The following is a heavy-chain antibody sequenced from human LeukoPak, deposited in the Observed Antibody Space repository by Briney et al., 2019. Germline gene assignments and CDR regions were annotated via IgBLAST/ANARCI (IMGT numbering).Heavy chain of an antibody. J-gene: IGHJ3*02. V-gene: IGHV1-18*01. CDR2: INAYNGNT. D-gene: IGHD3-9*01. CDR1: GYTFTSYV. Sequence: AAVKVSCKASGYTFTSYVISWVRQAPGPEGEWVGWINAYNGNTNSAQRLQGRVTMTTDTSPSTAYMELRSLRSDDTAVYYCARDEYCDILTGRNDAFDIWGQGTMVTVSS. CDR3: ARDEYCDILTGRNDAFDI.